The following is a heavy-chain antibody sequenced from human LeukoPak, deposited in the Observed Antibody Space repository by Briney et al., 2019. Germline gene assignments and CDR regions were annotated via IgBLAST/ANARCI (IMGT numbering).Heavy chain of an antibody. Sequence: GGSLRLSCAASGFTFSSYDMSWVRQAPGKGLEWVSASGGDGDSTYADSVKGRFTISRDNSKNTLYLQMNSLRAEDTATYYCAKALNDWYFDLWGRGNLVPVSS. CDR1: GFTFSSYD. J-gene: IGHJ2*01. V-gene: IGHV3-23*01. CDR2: SGGDGDST. CDR3: AKALNDWYFDL.